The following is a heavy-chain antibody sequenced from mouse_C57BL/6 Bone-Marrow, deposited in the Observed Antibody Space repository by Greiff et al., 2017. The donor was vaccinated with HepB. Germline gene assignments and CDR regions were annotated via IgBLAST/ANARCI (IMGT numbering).Heavy chain of an antibody. CDR3: ARWGYYYGSSPFAY. CDR2: INPNNGGT. Sequence: EVQLQQSGPELVKPGASVKISCKASGYTFTDYYMNWVKQSHGKSLEWIGDINPNNGGTSYNQKFKGKATLTVDKSSSTAYMELRSLTSEDSAVDYCARWGYYYGSSPFAYWGQGTLVTVSA. V-gene: IGHV1-26*01. J-gene: IGHJ3*01. CDR1: GYTFTDYY. D-gene: IGHD1-1*01.